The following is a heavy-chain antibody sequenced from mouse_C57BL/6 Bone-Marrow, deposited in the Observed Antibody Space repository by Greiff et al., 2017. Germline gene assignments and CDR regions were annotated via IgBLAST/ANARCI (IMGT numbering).Heavy chain of an antibody. CDR2: IDPEDGDT. J-gene: IGHJ1*03. CDR1: GFNIKDYY. D-gene: IGHD2-5*01. Sequence: EVQLQQSGAELVRPGASVKLSCTASGFNIKDYYMHWVKQRPEQGLEWIGRIDPEDGDTEYAPKFQGKATMTADTSSNTAYLQLSSLTSEDTAVYYCSTGGYSNYVLYWYFDVWGTGTTVTVSS. CDR3: STGGYSNYVLYWYFDV. V-gene: IGHV14-1*01.